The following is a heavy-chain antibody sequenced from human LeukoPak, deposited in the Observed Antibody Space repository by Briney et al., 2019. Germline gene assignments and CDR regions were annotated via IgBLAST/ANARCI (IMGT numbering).Heavy chain of an antibody. CDR1: GGSISSYY. D-gene: IGHD2-15*01. V-gene: IGHV4-59*01. Sequence: SETLSLTCTVSGGSISSYYWSWIRQPPGKGLEWVGYIYYSGSTNYNPSLKSRVTISVDTSKNQFSLKLSSVTAADAAVYYCARDPGVSGGSYCTGWFDSWGQGTLVTVSS. CDR3: ARDPGVSGGSYCTGWFDS. CDR2: IYYSGST. J-gene: IGHJ5*01.